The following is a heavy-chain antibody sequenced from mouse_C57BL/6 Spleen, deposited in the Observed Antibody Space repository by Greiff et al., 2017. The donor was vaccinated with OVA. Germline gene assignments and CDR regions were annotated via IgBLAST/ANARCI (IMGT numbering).Heavy chain of an antibody. CDR2: IDPEDGET. D-gene: IGHD2-13*01. CDR3: ARQDYLGRDY. Sequence: VQLQQSGAELVKPGASVKLSCTASGFNIKDYYMHWVKQRTEQGLEWIGRIDPEDGETKYAPQFPGKATITADTSANTAYLQRSGLTSEDTAVYYCARQDYLGRDYWGQGTTRTVSA. J-gene: IGHJ2*01. CDR1: GFNIKDYY. V-gene: IGHV14-2*01.